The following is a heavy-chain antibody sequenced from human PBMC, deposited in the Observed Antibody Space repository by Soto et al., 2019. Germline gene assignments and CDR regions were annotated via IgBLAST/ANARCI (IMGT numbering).Heavy chain of an antibody. CDR2: ISGSGGST. V-gene: IGHV3-23*01. Sequence: SLRLSCAASGFTFSSYAMSWVRQAPGKGLEWVSAISGSGGSTYYADSVKGRFTISRDNSKNTLYLQTNSLRAEDTAVYYCAKSGNWNNASPFDYWGQGTLVTVSS. J-gene: IGHJ4*02. D-gene: IGHD1-20*01. CDR3: AKSGNWNNASPFDY. CDR1: GFTFSSYA.